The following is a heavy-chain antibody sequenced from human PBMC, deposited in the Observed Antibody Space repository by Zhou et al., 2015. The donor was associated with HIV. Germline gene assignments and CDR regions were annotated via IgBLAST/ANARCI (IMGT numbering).Heavy chain of an antibody. V-gene: IGHV1-69*12. D-gene: IGHD3-22*01. CDR2: IIPTFATT. J-gene: IGHJ4*02. CDR1: GDTFSNYA. CDR3: ARDAPGDYYDSSGPTGY. Sequence: QVQLVQSGAEVKKPGSSVKVSCKASGDTFSNYAMSWVRQAPGQGLEWMGGIIPTFATTNYAQKFQGRVTITADESTSTAYMELSRLRSDDTAVYYCARDAPGDYYDSSGPTGYWGQGTLVTVSS.